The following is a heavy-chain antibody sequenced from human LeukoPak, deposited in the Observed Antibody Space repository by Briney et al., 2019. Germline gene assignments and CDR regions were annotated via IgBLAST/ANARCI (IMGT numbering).Heavy chain of an antibody. D-gene: IGHD5-18*01. CDR1: GGSFSGYY. J-gene: IGHJ6*03. CDR2: INHSGST. CDR3: ARDRSWIQPTYYYYMDV. V-gene: IGHV4-34*01. Sequence: PSETLSLTCAVYGGSFSGYYWSWIRQPPGKGLEWIGEINHSGSTNYNPSLKSRVTISVDTSKNQFSLKLSSVTAADTAVYYCARDRSWIQPTYYYYMDVWGKGTTVTVSS.